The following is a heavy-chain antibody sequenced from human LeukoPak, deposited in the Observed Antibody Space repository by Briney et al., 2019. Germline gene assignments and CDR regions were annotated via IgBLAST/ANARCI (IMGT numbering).Heavy chain of an antibody. CDR2: ISRHGST. V-gene: IGHV4-39*07. Sequence: SETLSLTCTVSGGSISSSSYYWGWIRQPPGKGLEWIGEISRHGSTNYNPSLKSRVTISIDTSKNQFSLNLRSVTAADTALYYCARIPGAGYSNGWYRFDPWGQGTLVTVSS. CDR3: ARIPGAGYSNGWYRFDP. D-gene: IGHD6-19*01. J-gene: IGHJ5*02. CDR1: GGSISSSSYY.